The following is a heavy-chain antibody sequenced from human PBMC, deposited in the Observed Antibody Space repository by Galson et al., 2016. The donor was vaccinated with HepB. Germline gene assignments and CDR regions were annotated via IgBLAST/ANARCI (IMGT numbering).Heavy chain of an antibody. CDR2: MNEDGTVI. D-gene: IGHD1-26*01. J-gene: IGHJ4*02. V-gene: IGHV3-74*01. CDR1: GFTLSNNW. CDR3: IRDFVGPNDH. Sequence: SLRLSCAASGFTLSNNWMHWVRQAPGKGLVWVSRMNEDGTVINYRESVRGRFTISRDSATNTLYLQMHSLRIEDMAVYYCIRDFVGPNDHWGQGTLVTVSS.